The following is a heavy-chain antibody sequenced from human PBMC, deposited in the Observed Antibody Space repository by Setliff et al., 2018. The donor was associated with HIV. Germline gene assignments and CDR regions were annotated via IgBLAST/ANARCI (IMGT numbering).Heavy chain of an antibody. Sequence: SVKVSCKASGDTFSNYAFSWVRQAPGQGLEWMGRIIPIFDTTNYAQKFQGRVTITADKSTGTAYMELSSLRSEDTAMYYCARVLYYNFWSGFDAFDIWGQGTMVTVSS. CDR3: ARVLYYNFWSGFDAFDI. V-gene: IGHV1-69*06. CDR2: IIPIFDTT. J-gene: IGHJ3*02. CDR1: GDTFSNYA. D-gene: IGHD3-3*01.